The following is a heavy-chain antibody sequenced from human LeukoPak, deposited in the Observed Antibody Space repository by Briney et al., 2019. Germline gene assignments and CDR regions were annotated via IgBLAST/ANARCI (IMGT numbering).Heavy chain of an antibody. V-gene: IGHV3-48*03. D-gene: IGHD2-21*02. CDR1: GFTFSSYE. CDR2: ISGSGGTI. Sequence: HTGGSLRLSCAASGFTFSSYEMNWVRQAPGKGLEWVSYISGSGGTIYYADSVKGRFTISRDNAKNSLYLQVNSLRAEDTAVYYCAREGSLEGELAYCGGDCYRNNWFDPWGQGTLVTVSS. J-gene: IGHJ5*02. CDR3: AREGSLEGELAYCGGDCYRNNWFDP.